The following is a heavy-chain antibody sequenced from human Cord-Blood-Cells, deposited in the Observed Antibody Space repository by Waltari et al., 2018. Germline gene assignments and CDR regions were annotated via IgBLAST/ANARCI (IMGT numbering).Heavy chain of an antibody. CDR2: IYYSGST. J-gene: IGHJ4*02. CDR1: VGSIRSSSYS. V-gene: IGHV4-39*01. Sequence: HLQLQETVPGLVKPSETLSLTCTVSVGSIRSSSYSFGWIRQPPGKGLEWIGSIYYSGSTYYNPSLKSRVTISVDTSKNQFSLKLSSVTAADTAVYYCARPLTGGLGFLWDYWGQGTLVTVSS. D-gene: IGHD7-27*01. CDR3: ARPLTGGLGFLWDY.